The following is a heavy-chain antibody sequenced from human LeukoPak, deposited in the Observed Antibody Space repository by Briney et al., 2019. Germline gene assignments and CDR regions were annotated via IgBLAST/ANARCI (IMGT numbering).Heavy chain of an antibody. CDR2: INHNGNVN. D-gene: IGHD3-16*01. J-gene: IGHJ6*02. CDR1: GFTFSSYW. CDR3: ARGGGLDV. Sequence: GGSLRLSCAASGFTFSSYWMNGARQAPGKGLEWVASINHNGNVNYYVDSVKGRFTISRDNAKNSLYLQMSNLRAEDTAVYFCARGGGLDVWGQGATVTVSS. V-gene: IGHV3-7*03.